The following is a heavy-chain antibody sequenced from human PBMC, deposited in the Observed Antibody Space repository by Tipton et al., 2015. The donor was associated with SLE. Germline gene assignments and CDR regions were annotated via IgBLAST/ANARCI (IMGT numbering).Heavy chain of an antibody. CDR3: ARGGRWGFDY. J-gene: IGHJ4*02. CDR1: GFTFSRYD. CDR2: IDTAGDT. Sequence: GSLRLSCEASGFTFSRYDLHWVRQVVGKGLEWVALIDTAGDTFYPDSVKGRFTISRENGKNSLYLEMNNLRAGDTAVYYCARGGRWGFDYWGQGTLVTVSS. V-gene: IGHV3-13*04. D-gene: IGHD4-23*01.